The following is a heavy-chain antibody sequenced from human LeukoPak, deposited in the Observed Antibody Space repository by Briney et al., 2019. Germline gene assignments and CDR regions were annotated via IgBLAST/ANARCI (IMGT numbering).Heavy chain of an antibody. J-gene: IGHJ3*02. CDR2: ISSSSSTM. CDR1: GFIFSSYS. V-gene: IGHV3-48*01. Sequence: GGSLRLSCAASGFIFSSYSMNWVRQAPGKGLEWVSYISSSSSTMYYAASVKGRFSISRDNAQNSLYLLMNSLRAEDTAVYYCVRDHHRRLYDSQARDTFDIWGQGTMVTVSS. D-gene: IGHD3-22*01. CDR3: VRDHHRRLYDSQARDTFDI.